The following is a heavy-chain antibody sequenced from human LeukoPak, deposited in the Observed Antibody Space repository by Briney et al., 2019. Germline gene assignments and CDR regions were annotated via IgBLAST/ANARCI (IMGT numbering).Heavy chain of an antibody. Sequence: ASVKVSCKASGYTFTRYPIHWVRQAPGQGLEWMGWINPNSGGTNYAQKFQGRVTMTRDTSISTAYMELSSLRSEDTAVYYCARGGIQLWIPDYWGQGTLVTVSS. V-gene: IGHV1-2*02. CDR2: INPNSGGT. CDR1: GYTFTRYP. J-gene: IGHJ4*02. CDR3: ARGGIQLWIPDY. D-gene: IGHD5-18*01.